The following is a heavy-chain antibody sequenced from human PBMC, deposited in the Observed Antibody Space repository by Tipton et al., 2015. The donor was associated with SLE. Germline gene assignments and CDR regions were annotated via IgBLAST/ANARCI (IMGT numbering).Heavy chain of an antibody. Sequence: TLSLTCAVQDGSFSGYYWSWIRQPPGRGLEWVGEINPWGITSYNPSLKSRVTISVDTSKNQFSLKLSSVTAADTAVYYCASDFIAAGAKYFHHWGQGTLVTVSS. CDR1: DGSFSGYY. CDR2: INPWGIT. CDR3: ASDFIAAGAKYFHH. J-gene: IGHJ1*01. D-gene: IGHD2-15*01. V-gene: IGHV4-34*01.